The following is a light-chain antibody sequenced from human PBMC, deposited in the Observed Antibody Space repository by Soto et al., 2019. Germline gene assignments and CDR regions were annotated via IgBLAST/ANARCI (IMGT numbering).Light chain of an antibody. J-gene: IGLJ3*02. Sequence: QPVLTQSSSASASLGSSVKLTCTLSSGHSSYIIAWHQQQPGKAPRYLMKLEGSGSYNKGSGVPDRFSGSSSGADRYLTISNLQFEDEADYYCETWDRNTWVFGGGTMLTVL. CDR1: SGHSSYI. V-gene: IGLV4-60*02. CDR3: ETWDRNTWV. CDR2: LEGSGSY.